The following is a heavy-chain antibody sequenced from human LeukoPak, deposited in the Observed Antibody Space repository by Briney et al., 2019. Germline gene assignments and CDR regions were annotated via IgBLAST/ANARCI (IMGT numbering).Heavy chain of an antibody. CDR3: ARGRGLGVTSTPVPFDY. D-gene: IGHD2-21*02. CDR2: ISTSSSYI. J-gene: IGHJ4*02. Sequence: GGSLRLSCAASEFSVGSNYMTWVRQAPGKGLEWVSSISTSSSYIYYADSVKGRFTISRDDAKKSLYLQMNSLRADDTAVYYCARGRGLGVTSTPVPFDYWGQGILVTVSS. CDR1: EFSVGSNY. V-gene: IGHV3-21*01.